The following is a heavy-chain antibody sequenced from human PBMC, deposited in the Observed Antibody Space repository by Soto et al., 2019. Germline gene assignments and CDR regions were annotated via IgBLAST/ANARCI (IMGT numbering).Heavy chain of an antibody. CDR2: INPNSGGT. V-gene: IGHV1-2*04. CDR3: ARDPGITMVRGVPDYGMDV. Sequence: ASVKVSCKASGYTFTGYYMHWVRQAPGQGLEWMGWINPNSGGTNYAQKFQGWVTMTRDTSISAAYMELSRLRSDDTAVYYCARDPGITMVRGVPDYGMDVWGQGTTVTVSS. CDR1: GYTFTGYY. D-gene: IGHD3-10*01. J-gene: IGHJ6*02.